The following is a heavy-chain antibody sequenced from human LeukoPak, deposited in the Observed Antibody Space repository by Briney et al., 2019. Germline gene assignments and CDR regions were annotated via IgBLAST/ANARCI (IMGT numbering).Heavy chain of an antibody. CDR1: GGSISSGSYY. D-gene: IGHD1-26*01. V-gene: IGHV4-61*02. CDR2: IYTGGST. CDR3: ARDPIVGAKGRNY. Sequence: SQTLSLTCTVSGGSISSGSYYWSWIRQPAGKGLEWIGRIYTGGSTNYNPSLKSRVTISVDTSKNQFSLKLSSVTAADTAVYYCARDPIVGAKGRNYWGQGTLVTVSS. J-gene: IGHJ4*02.